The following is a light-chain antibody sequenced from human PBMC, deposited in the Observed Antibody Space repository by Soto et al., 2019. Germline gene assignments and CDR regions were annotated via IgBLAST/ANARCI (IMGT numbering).Light chain of an antibody. CDR1: SSDVGGYNY. CDR2: EVT. J-gene: IGLJ2*01. Sequence: QSALTQPASVSGSPGQSITISCTGTSSDVGGYNYVSWYQQHPGKVPKVMIYEVTKRPSGVSNRFSGSKSGNMASLTISGLLAEDEADYYCSSYTSGTTLVVFGGGTKVTVL. V-gene: IGLV2-14*01. CDR3: SSYTSGTTLVV.